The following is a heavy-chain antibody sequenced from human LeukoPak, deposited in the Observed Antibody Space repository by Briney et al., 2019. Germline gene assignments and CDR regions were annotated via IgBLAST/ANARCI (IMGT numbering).Heavy chain of an antibody. CDR1: GDSVSSNSAA. D-gene: IGHD6-19*01. V-gene: IGHV6-1*01. CDR3: ARDKDSSGWYFGYFDY. CDR2: TYYRSKWYN. Sequence: SQTLSLTCALSGDSVSSNSAAWNWIRQSPSRGLEWLGRTYYRSKWYNDYAVSVKSRITINPDTSKNQFSLQLNSVTPEDTAVYYCARDKDSSGWYFGYFDYWGQGTLVTVSS. J-gene: IGHJ4*02.